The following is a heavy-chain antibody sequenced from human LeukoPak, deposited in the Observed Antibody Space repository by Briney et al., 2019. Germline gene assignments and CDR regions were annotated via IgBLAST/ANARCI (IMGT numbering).Heavy chain of an antibody. CDR3: ARAPYCSSTSCLLGYYYYGMDV. V-gene: IGHV4-31*03. J-gene: IGHJ6*02. CDR1: GGSISSGGYY. D-gene: IGHD2-2*01. Sequence: SETLSLTCTVSGGSISSGGYYWRWIRQHPGKGLEWIGYIYYSGSTYYNPSLKSRVTISVDTSKNQFSLKLSSVTAADTAVYYCARAPYCSSTSCLLGYYYYGMDVWGQGTTVTVSS. CDR2: IYYSGST.